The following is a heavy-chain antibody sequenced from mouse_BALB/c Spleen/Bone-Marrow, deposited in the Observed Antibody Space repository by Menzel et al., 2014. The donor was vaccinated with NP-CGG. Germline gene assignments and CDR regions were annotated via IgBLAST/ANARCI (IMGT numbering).Heavy chain of an antibody. CDR3: ARRYGNYHDFYYYAMDY. Sequence: EVQLQQSGPELVKPGASVKISCKTSGYTFTEYTMHWVKQSHGESLEWIGGIFPNNGGTYYNQKFKGKATLTVDKSSGTAYMELRSLTSEDSAVYYCARRYGNYHDFYYYAMDYWGQGTSVTVSS. D-gene: IGHD2-10*02. V-gene: IGHV1-18*01. J-gene: IGHJ4*01. CDR1: GYTFTEYT. CDR2: IFPNNGGT.